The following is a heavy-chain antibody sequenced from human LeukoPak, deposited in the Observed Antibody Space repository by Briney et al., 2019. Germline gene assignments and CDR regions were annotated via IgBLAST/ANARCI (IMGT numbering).Heavy chain of an antibody. Sequence: SETLSLTCSVFGGSVSTDHWNWIRQPPGKGLEWIGTLYSDGSTSYNPSLKSRLTISVNTSRNQFSLKLTSVTSADTAVYYCARSLSGLDSGDRWGQGTLVTVSS. CDR3: ARSLSGLDSGDR. CDR1: GGSVSTDH. J-gene: IGHJ5*02. CDR2: LYSDGST. D-gene: IGHD5-12*01. V-gene: IGHV4-59*02.